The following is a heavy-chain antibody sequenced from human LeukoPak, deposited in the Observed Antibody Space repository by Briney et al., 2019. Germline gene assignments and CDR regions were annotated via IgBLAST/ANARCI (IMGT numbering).Heavy chain of an antibody. Sequence: PGGSLRLSCAGSGFSFSVSAMHWVRQTSGKGLEWVGRIRNEVNSYERRCAASVKGRFTISRDDSKNTAYLQMNRLNTEDTAVYYCTRHVDGRGYYYYDACDFWGQGTLVTVSS. D-gene: IGHD3-22*01. J-gene: IGHJ3*01. CDR1: GFSFSVSA. CDR3: TRHVDGRGYYYYDACDF. CDR2: IRNEVNSYER. V-gene: IGHV3-73*01.